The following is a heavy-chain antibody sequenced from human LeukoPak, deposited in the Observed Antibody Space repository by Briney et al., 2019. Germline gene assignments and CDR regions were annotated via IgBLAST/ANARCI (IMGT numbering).Heavy chain of an antibody. CDR2: INWNGGST. V-gene: IGHV3-20*04. D-gene: IGHD3-22*01. CDR1: GFTFDDYG. J-gene: IGHJ4*02. CDR3: ARAKYYYDSSGYCD. Sequence: PGGSLRLSCAASGFTFDDYGMSWVRQAPGKGLEWVSGINWNGGSTGYAGSVKGRFTISRDNAKNSLYLQMNSLRAEDTALYYCARAKYYYDSSGYCDWGQGTLVTVSS.